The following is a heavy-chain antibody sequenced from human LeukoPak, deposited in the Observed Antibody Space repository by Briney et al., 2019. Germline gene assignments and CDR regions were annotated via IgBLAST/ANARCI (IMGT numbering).Heavy chain of an antibody. D-gene: IGHD3-10*01. CDR1: GGSFCGYY. J-gene: IGHJ5*02. Sequence: SETLSLTCAVYGGSFCGYYWSWIRQPAGKDLGRIGHIYSSESTNYIPSLKSRVSMSVDTSKNELSLQLNSVTAADTAVYYCARGYGSGSNWLHPWPERTLVIVST. CDR3: ARGYGSGSNWLHP. CDR2: IYSSEST. V-gene: IGHV4-59*10.